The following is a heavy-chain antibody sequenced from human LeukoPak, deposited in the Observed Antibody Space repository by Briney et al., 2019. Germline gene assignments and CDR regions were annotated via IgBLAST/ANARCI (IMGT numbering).Heavy chain of an antibody. V-gene: IGHV4-59*11. CDR1: GVSISGHY. J-gene: IGHJ6*02. Sequence: PSETLSLTCTVSGVSISGHYWTWIRQPPGKGLEWIGQIHYSGRPDYNPSLKSRVTISVDTSKNQLSLKVTSVTGADTAVYYCARFGVDYDMDVWGQGTTVTVSS. CDR3: ARFGVDYDMDV. D-gene: IGHD3-16*01. CDR2: IHYSGRP.